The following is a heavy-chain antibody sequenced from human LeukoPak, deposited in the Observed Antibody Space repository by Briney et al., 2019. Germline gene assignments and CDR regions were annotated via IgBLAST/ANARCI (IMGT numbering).Heavy chain of an antibody. CDR3: ARERQGAFDI. CDR1: GFTFSSYS. J-gene: IGHJ3*02. CDR2: ISSSSSYI. V-gene: IGHV3-21*01. Sequence: PGGSLRLSCAASGFTFSSYSMNWARQAPGKGLEWVSSISSSSSYIYYADSVKGRFTISRDNAKNSLYLQMNSLRAEDTAVYYCARERQGAFDIWGQGTMVTVSS.